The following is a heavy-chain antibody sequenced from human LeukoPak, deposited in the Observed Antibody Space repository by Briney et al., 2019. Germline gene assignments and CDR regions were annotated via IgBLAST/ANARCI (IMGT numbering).Heavy chain of an antibody. CDR1: GFSFSDDA. CDR2: IFHDGRNK. J-gene: IGHJ6*03. D-gene: IGHD2-21*01. V-gene: IGHV3-30*03. Sequence: GGSLRLSCAASGFSFSDDAMHWVRQAPGKGPEWVAVIFHDGRNKYYADSVKGRFTISRDNSKNTLYLQMNSLRAEDTAVYYCARLRIAGSYYYMDVWGKGTTVTVSS. CDR3: ARLRIAGSYYYMDV.